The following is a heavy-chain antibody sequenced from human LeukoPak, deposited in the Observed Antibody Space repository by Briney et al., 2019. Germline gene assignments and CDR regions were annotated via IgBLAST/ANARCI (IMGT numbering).Heavy chain of an antibody. V-gene: IGHV3-23*01. J-gene: IGHJ6*04. Sequence: GSLRLSCAASGFPFSSYAMSWVRPAPGKVLEWVSAISGSGGSTYYADSVKGRFTISRDNSKNTLSLQMNSLRAEDTAVYYCAKDKATMDYSGMDVWGKGTTVTVSS. CDR2: ISGSGGST. CDR3: AKDKATMDYSGMDV. CDR1: GFPFSSYA. D-gene: IGHD5-12*01.